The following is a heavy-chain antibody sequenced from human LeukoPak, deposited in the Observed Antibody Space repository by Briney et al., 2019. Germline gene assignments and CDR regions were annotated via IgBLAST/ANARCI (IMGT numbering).Heavy chain of an antibody. J-gene: IGHJ5*02. CDR1: GYTLTELS. CDR3: ATGVPAAIRSWFDP. Sequence: GASVTVSCKVSGYTLTELSMHWVRQAPGKGLEWMGGFDPEDGETIYAQKFQGRVTMTEDTSTDTAYMELSSLRSEDTAVYYCATGVPAAIRSWFDPWGQGTLVTVSS. CDR2: FDPEDGET. D-gene: IGHD2-2*02. V-gene: IGHV1-24*01.